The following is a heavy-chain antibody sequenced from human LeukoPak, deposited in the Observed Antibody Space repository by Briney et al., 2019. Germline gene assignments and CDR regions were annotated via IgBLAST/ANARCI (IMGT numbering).Heavy chain of an antibody. CDR3: ARFTYTTRPSDV. CDR1: GGSISGYY. CDR2: IYSSGST. V-gene: IGHV4-4*09. Sequence: SETLSLTCSVSGGSISGYYWSWVRQPPGQTLEWIGYIYSSGSTNYNPSLQSRVTMSVDTSMNHFSLRLSSVTAADTAVYCCARFTYTTRPSDVWGKGTTVTVSS. D-gene: IGHD6-6*01. J-gene: IGHJ6*04.